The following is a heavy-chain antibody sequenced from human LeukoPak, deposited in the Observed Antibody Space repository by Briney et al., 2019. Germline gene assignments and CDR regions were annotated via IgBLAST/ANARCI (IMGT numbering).Heavy chain of an antibody. J-gene: IGHJ4*02. CDR1: GFTFSTYG. Sequence: GGSLRLSCATSGFTFSTYGFHWVRQAPGKGLEWVANIKQDGSEKNYVDSVKGRFTISRDNAKNSLYLQVRSLRAEDTAVYYCARDGYNSGFDYWGQGTLVTVSS. CDR2: IKQDGSEK. D-gene: IGHD6-19*01. CDR3: ARDGYNSGFDY. V-gene: IGHV3-7*01.